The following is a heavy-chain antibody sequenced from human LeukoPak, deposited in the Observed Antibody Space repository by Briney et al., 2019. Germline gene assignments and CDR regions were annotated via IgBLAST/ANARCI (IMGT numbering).Heavy chain of an antibody. D-gene: IGHD3-3*01. CDR3: ARAHVSIFGVISEYYFDY. J-gene: IGHJ4*02. V-gene: IGHV3-48*01. Sequence: PGGSLRLSCAASGFTFSSYSMNWVRQAPGKGLEWVSYISSSSSTIYYADSVKGRFTISRDNAKNSLYLQMNGLRAEDTAVYYCARAHVSIFGVISEYYFDYWGQGTLVTVSS. CDR1: GFTFSSYS. CDR2: ISSSSSTI.